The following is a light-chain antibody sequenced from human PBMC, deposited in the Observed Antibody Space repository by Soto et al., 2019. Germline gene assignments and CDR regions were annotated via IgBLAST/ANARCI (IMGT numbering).Light chain of an antibody. V-gene: IGKV1-9*01. CDR2: ATS. CDR3: QQVNSYPLT. Sequence: IQLTQSPSFLSASVGDRVTITCRSSLDIANYLAWYQQKPGKAPKFVTYATSPVQRGVPSMFSGGGSGTEFTLTISSLQPEDFATYDCQQVNSYPLTFGGGTKVDI. J-gene: IGKJ4*01. CDR1: LDIANY.